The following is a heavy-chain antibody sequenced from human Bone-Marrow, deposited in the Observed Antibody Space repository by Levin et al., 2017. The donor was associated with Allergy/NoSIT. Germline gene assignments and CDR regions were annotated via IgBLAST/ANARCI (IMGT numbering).Heavy chain of an antibody. CDR3: ATFDYSSYGYYFDY. V-gene: IGHV3-23*01. CDR2: IRGSDDST. D-gene: IGHD4-11*01. Sequence: GGSLRLSCAVSGFNFNAYGMTWVRQAPGKGLEWVSTIRGSDDSTYYTDSVKGRFTISRDSSEDTLYLQMNSLRAEDTAVYYCATFDYSSYGYYFDYWGQGTLVTVSS. J-gene: IGHJ4*02. CDR1: GFNFNAYG.